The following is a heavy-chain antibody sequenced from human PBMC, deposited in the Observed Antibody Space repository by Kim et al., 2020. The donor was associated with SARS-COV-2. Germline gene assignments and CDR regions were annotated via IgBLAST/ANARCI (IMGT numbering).Heavy chain of an antibody. D-gene: IGHD1-26*01. J-gene: IGHJ5*02. V-gene: IGHV4-39*01. CDR3: ARHGASGDWFDP. Sequence: YYNPALKSRVTISVDTSKNQFSLKLSSVTAADTAVYYCARHGASGDWFDPWGQGTLVTVSS.